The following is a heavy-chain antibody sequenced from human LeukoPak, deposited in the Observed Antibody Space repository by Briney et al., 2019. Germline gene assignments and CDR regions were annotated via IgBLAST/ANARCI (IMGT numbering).Heavy chain of an antibody. Sequence: GGSLRLSCAASGFIVSGDFMSWVRQAPGKGVEGVSVIYSDGSTYYADSVKGRFTISRDNSKNTLDLQMTGLRAEDTAVYYCARERGRGRDSPWFDYWGQGTLVTVSS. CDR1: GFIVSGDF. CDR3: ARERGRGRDSPWFDY. J-gene: IGHJ4*02. V-gene: IGHV3-53*01. D-gene: IGHD1-26*01. CDR2: IYSDGST.